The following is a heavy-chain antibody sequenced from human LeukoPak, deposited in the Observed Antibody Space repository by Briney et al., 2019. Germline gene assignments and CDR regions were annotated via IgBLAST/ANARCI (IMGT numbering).Heavy chain of an antibody. CDR2: IYHSGST. CDR1: GGSISSGGYY. J-gene: IGHJ4*02. D-gene: IGHD2-21*02. Sequence: SEALSLTCTVSGGSISSGGYYWSWIRQPPGKGLEWIGYIYHSGSTYYNPSLKSRVTISLDTSMNQFSLKLSSVTAADTAVYYCARQGVMTLTYWGQGTLVTVSS. V-gene: IGHV4-30-2*01. CDR3: ARQGVMTLTY.